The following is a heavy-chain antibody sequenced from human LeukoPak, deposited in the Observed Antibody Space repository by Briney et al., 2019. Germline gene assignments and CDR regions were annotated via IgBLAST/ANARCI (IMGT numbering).Heavy chain of an antibody. D-gene: IGHD3-3*01. V-gene: IGHV4-59*08. Sequence: SETLSLTCTVSGGSIRSYYWSWIRQPPGKGLEWIGYIYYSGSTNYNPSLKSRVTISVDTSKNQFSLKLSSVTAADTAVYYCARHESSFGDFWSGYRFDYWGQGTLVTVSS. CDR1: GGSIRSYY. CDR3: ARHESSFGDFWSGYRFDY. J-gene: IGHJ4*02. CDR2: IYYSGST.